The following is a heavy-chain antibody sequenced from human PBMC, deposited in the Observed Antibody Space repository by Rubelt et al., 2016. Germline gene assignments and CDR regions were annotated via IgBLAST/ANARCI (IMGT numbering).Heavy chain of an antibody. CDR3: AKDSRYSGSYWDFDY. CDR1: GFTFSGYA. Sequence: EVQLVESGGGLVQPGGSLRLSCAASGFTFSGYAMTWVRQAPGRGLEWVSAISGSGDKTFYADSVKGRFTISRDNAKNTLYLQMNSLRAEDTAVYFCAKDSRYSGSYWDFDYWGQGTLVTVSS. V-gene: IGHV3-23*04. CDR2: ISGSGDKT. D-gene: IGHD1-26*01. J-gene: IGHJ4*02.